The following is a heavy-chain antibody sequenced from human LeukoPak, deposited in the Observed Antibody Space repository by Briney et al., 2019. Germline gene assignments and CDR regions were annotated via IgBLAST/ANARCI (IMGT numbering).Heavy chain of an antibody. D-gene: IGHD5-18*01. CDR1: GGSIGSGYY. CDR2: IHYGGTT. Sequence: SETLSLTCTVSGGSIGSGYYWAWIRQPPGKGLEWIGSIHYGGTTHYNPSLQSRVTISADTSKNQFALDLRSVTAADTAVYYCARGNSRRVWFDPWGQGTLVTVSS. CDR3: ARGNSRRVWFDP. J-gene: IGHJ5*02. V-gene: IGHV4-39*01.